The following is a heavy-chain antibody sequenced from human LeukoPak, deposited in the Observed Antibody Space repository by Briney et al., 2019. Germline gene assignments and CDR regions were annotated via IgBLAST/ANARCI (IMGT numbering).Heavy chain of an antibody. J-gene: IGHJ6*03. Sequence: ASVKVSCKASGYTFTSYGITWVRQAPGQGLEWMGWISAYNGNTNYAQKLQGRVTMTTDTSTSTAYMELRSLRSDDTAVYYCARVIVLYYYYYMDVWGKGTTVTISS. D-gene: IGHD2-8*02. CDR2: ISAYNGNT. V-gene: IGHV1-18*01. CDR3: ARVIVLYYYYYMDV. CDR1: GYTFTSYG.